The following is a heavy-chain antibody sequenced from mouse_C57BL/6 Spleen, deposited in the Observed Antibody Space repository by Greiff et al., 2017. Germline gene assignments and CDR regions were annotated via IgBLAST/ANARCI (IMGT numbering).Heavy chain of an antibody. CDR2: ISYDGSN. CDR3: ARDYGSSYGFAY. D-gene: IGHD1-1*01. CDR1: GYSITSGYY. J-gene: IGHJ3*01. Sequence: VQLQQSGPGLVKPSQSLSLTCSVTGYSITSGYYWNWIRQFPGNKLEWMGYISYDGSNNYNPSLKNRISITRDTSKNTFFLKLNSVTNEDTATYYCARDYGSSYGFAYWGQGTLVTVSA. V-gene: IGHV3-6*01.